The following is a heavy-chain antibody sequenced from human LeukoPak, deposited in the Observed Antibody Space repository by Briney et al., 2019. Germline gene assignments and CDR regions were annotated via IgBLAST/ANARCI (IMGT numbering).Heavy chain of an antibody. D-gene: IGHD3-10*01. Sequence: SETLSLTCAVYGGSFSGYYWSWIRQPPGKGLEWIGEINHSGSTNYNPSLKSRVTISVDTSKNQFSLKLSSVTGADMAIYYCARGLTYPDGSGSPYAMDVWGKGTTVTVSS. CDR2: INHSGST. CDR3: ARGLTYPDGSGSPYAMDV. V-gene: IGHV4-34*01. J-gene: IGHJ6*04. CDR1: GGSFSGYY.